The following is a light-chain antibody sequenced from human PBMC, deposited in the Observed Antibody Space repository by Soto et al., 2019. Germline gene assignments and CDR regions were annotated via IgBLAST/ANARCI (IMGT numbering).Light chain of an antibody. CDR2: DAS. CDR3: QQYNSYSWT. Sequence: DIRLTQSPSSLSASVGDRVTITCRASQSISNYLNWYQQKPGKAPKLLIYDASSLESGVPSRFSGSGSGTEFTLTISSLQPDDFATYYCQQYNSYSWTFGQGTKV. V-gene: IGKV1-5*01. CDR1: QSISNY. J-gene: IGKJ1*01.